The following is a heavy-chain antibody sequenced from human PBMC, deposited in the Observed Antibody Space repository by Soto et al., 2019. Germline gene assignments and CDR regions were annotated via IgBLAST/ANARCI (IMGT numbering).Heavy chain of an antibody. J-gene: IGHJ6*02. V-gene: IGHV1-18*04. CDR3: ARSCWSLEWLVRYYYYGMDV. Sequence: ASVKVSCKASGYTFTSYGISWVRQAPGQGLEWMGWISAYNGNTNYAQKLQGRVTMTTDTSTSTAYMELRSLRSDDTAVYYCARSCWSLEWLVRYYYYGMDVWGQGTTVTVSS. D-gene: IGHD6-19*01. CDR2: ISAYNGNT. CDR1: GYTFTSYG.